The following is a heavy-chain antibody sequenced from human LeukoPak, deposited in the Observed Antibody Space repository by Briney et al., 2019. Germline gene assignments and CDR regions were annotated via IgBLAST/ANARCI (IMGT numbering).Heavy chain of an antibody. V-gene: IGHV4-39*07. Sequence: SETLSLTCTVSGGSITSSIYYWAWIRQPPGKGLEWIVSMYYSGSTYYNPSLKSRVTISVDTSKNQFSLKLSSVTAADTAVYYCARGSGYGNFDYWGQGTLVTVSS. D-gene: IGHD3-3*01. CDR3: ARGSGYGNFDY. CDR1: GGSITSSIYY. J-gene: IGHJ4*02. CDR2: MYYSGST.